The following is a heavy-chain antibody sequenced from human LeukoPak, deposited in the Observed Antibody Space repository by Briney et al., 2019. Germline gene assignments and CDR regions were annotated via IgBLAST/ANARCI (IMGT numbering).Heavy chain of an antibody. V-gene: IGHV6-1*01. CDR2: TYYRSKWYN. Sequence: SQTLSLTCAISRDSVSSNSAAWNWIRQSPSRGREWPRRTYYRSKWYNDYAVSVKSRITINPDTSKNQFSLQLSSVTPEDTAVYYCARERDSSSWKDFDYWGQGTLVTVSS. CDR1: RDSVSSNSAA. D-gene: IGHD6-13*01. CDR3: ARERDSSSWKDFDY. J-gene: IGHJ4*02.